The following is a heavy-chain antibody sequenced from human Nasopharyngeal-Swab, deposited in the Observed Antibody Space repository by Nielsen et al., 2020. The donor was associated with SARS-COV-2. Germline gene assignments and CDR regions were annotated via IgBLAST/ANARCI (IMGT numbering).Heavy chain of an antibody. CDR3: ARARITMIVVVNAFDI. J-gene: IGHJ3*02. CDR2: IYYSGST. Sequence: SETLALTCTVSGGSISSYYWSWIRQPPGKGLEWIGYIYYSGSTYYNPSLESRVTISVDTSKNQFSLKLSSVTAADTAVYYCARARITMIVVVNAFDIWGQGTMVTVSS. CDR1: GGSISSYY. D-gene: IGHD3-22*01. V-gene: IGHV4-59*08.